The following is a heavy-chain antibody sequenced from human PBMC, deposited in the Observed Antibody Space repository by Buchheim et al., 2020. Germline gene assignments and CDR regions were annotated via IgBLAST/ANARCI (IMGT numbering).Heavy chain of an antibody. V-gene: IGHV3-30-3*01. CDR3: AREIPDNWFDP. CDR2: ISYDGSNK. Sequence: QVQLVESGGGVVQPGRSLRLSCAASGFTFSSYAMHWVRQAPGKGLEWVAVISYDGSNKYYTDSVKGRFTISRANSKNTLNLQMNSLRAEDTAVYYCAREIPDNWFDPWGQGTL. CDR1: GFTFSSYA. J-gene: IGHJ5*02.